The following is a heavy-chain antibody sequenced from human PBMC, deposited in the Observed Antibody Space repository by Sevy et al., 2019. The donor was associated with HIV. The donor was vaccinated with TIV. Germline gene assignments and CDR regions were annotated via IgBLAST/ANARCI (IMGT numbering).Heavy chain of an antibody. V-gene: IGHV3-21*01. CDR3: ARDKGEVSGSSYMGFDN. CDR2: ISSSSSYI. J-gene: IGHJ4*02. Sequence: GGSLRLSCTASGLTFSSYSMNWVRQAPGKGLEWVSSISSSSSYIYYRASVKGRFTISRDNAKNSVYLQMNSLRAEDTDLYYCARDKGEVSGSSYMGFDNWGQGTLVTVSS. CDR1: GLTFSSYS. D-gene: IGHD3-10*01.